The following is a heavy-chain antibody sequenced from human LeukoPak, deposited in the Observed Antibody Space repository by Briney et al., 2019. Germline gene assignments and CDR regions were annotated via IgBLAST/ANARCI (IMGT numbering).Heavy chain of an antibody. J-gene: IGHJ6*02. CDR2: ISGGGSGGKT. D-gene: IGHD5-12*01. V-gene: IGHV3-23*01. Sequence: GGSLRLSCAASGFTFSSYAMSWVQQAPGKGLQWVSTISGGGSGGKTYYADSVKGRFTISRDNSQNTVYLQMNSLRAEDTAVFYCAKSLYSGYDTTKYYSAMDVWGQGTTVTVSS. CDR1: GFTFSSYA. CDR3: AKSLYSGYDTTKYYSAMDV.